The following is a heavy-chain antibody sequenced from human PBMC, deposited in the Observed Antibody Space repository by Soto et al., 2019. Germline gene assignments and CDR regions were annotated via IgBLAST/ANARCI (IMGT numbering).Heavy chain of an antibody. CDR3: AHRPSRWYLFAY. V-gene: IGHV2-5*01. D-gene: IGHD6-19*01. J-gene: IGHJ4*02. CDR2: IYWNDDK. Sequence: SGPRGEPTQTLTLTCTFSGFSLSTSGLGVGWIRQPPGKALEWLALIYWNDDKRYSPSLKARLTITKDTSKNQVVLTMTNMDPVDTATYYCAHRPSRWYLFAYPGQRTLVTVSS. CDR1: GFSLSTSGLG.